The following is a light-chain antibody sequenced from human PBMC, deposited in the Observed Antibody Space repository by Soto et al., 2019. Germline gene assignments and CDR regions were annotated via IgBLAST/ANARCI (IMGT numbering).Light chain of an antibody. V-gene: IGKV1-39*01. CDR2: GAS. Sequence: DVQMTQSPASLSASVGDRVTIACRAGQPIADYLNWYQQKPDEAPKVLIFGASSLRSGVPSRFSGSGYGTDFTLTINNLQPEDFATYYCQQTHAVPLTFGQGTRL. CDR1: QPIADY. CDR3: QQTHAVPLT. J-gene: IGKJ5*01.